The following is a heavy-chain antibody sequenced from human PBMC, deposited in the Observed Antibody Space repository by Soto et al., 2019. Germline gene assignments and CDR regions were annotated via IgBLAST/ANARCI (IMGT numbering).Heavy chain of an antibody. V-gene: IGHV3-33*01. CDR1: GFSFSSYG. CDR2: LWSDGINK. Sequence: GGSLRLSCAASGFSFSSYGMHWVRQAPGKGLEWVAVLWSDGINKYYAGSVKGRFTISRDISRNTLSLQMNSLRAEDTAVYYCAREGYCSSTICYGSYYYYGMDVCGQRTTVTVSS. J-gene: IGHJ6*02. D-gene: IGHD2-2*01. CDR3: AREGYCSSTICYGSYYYYGMDV.